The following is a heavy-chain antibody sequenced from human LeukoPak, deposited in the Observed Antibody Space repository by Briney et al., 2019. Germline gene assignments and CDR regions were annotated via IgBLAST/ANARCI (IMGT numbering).Heavy chain of an antibody. CDR2: ISSSSSYI. CDR1: GFTFSSYS. V-gene: IGHV3-21*01. J-gene: IGHJ6*03. Sequence: PGGSLRLSCAASGFTFSSYSMNWVRQAPGKGLEWVSSISSSSSYIYYADSVKGRFTISRDNAKNSLYLQMNSLRAEDTAVYYCARVGRGVPDYYYYMDVWGKGTTVTISS. CDR3: ARVGRGVPDYYYYMDV. D-gene: IGHD3-10*01.